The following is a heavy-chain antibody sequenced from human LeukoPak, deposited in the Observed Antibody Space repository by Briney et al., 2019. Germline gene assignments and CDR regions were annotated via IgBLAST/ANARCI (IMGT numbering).Heavy chain of an antibody. D-gene: IGHD6-6*01. J-gene: IGHJ3*02. CDR2: IIPIFRTA. CDR1: GGTFSGYG. CDR3: AREDISSTSGAGSFDM. V-gene: IGHV1-69*05. Sequence: SVKVSCKASGGTFSGYGISWVRQAPGQGLEWMGGIIPIFRTANYAQKFQGRVTITTDESTSAAYMEPSSLRSEDTAMYYCAREDISSTSGAGSFDMWGQGTMVTVS.